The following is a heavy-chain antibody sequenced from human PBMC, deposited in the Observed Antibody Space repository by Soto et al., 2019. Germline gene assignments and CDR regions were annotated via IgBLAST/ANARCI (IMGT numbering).Heavy chain of an antibody. CDR3: TTDPSYSNYVGYYYYGMDV. CDR1: GFTFSNAW. CDR2: IKSKTDGGTT. V-gene: IGHV3-15*01. J-gene: IGHJ6*02. D-gene: IGHD4-4*01. Sequence: PGGSLRLSCAASGFTFSNAWMSWVRQAPGKGLEWVGRIKSKTDGGTTDYAAPVKGRFTISRDDLKNTLYLQMNSLKTEDTAVYYCTTDPSYSNYVGYYYYGMDVWGQGTTVTVSS.